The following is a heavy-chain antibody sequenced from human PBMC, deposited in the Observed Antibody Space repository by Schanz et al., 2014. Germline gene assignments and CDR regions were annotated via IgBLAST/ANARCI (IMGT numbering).Heavy chain of an antibody. V-gene: IGHV1-69*02. J-gene: IGHJ4*02. D-gene: IGHD4-17*01. CDR1: GGTFSSYT. Sequence: QVQLVQSEAEVKKPGSSVKVSCKASGGTFSSYTISWVRQAPVQGLEWMGRIIPILGIANYAQNFQGRVTITADKSTSTAYMELSSLRSEDTAVYYCARGYGDSPTDFWGQGTLVTVSS. CDR3: ARGYGDSPTDF. CDR2: IIPILGIA.